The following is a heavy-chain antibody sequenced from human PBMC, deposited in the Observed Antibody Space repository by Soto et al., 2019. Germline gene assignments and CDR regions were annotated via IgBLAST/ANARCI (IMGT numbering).Heavy chain of an antibody. V-gene: IGHV3-21*01. CDR2: ISRSSRNI. J-gene: IGHJ6*02. CDR1: GFTFSNYT. Sequence: EVQLVESGGGLVKPGGSLTLSCAASGFTFSNYTMNWVRQAPGKGLEWVSSISRSSRNIYYADSVKGRFTISRDNAKNALYLHMNSLRAGDTAVYYCARDPKVAGTNSFYYYGMDVWGQGPRSPSP. D-gene: IGHD6-19*01. CDR3: ARDPKVAGTNSFYYYGMDV.